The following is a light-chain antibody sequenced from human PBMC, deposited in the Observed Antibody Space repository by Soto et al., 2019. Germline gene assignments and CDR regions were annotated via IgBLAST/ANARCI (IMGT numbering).Light chain of an antibody. CDR3: QQYYSPPRT. Sequence: DIVLTQSPDSLAVSLGARATINCTSTQSILYISNNKNNLTRSQHKPGEPARLLLSWADTRESGVPDRFSGSGSGTDLTFTISSLQDEEVAVYYCQQYYSPPRTFGQGTKVDI. CDR1: QSILYISNNKNN. J-gene: IGKJ1*01. CDR2: WAD. V-gene: IGKV4-1*01.